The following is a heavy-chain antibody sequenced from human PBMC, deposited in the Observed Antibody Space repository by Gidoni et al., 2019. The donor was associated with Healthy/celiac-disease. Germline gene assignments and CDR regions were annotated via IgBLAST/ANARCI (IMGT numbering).Heavy chain of an antibody. CDR3: ARHSPDDYGDYGDY. J-gene: IGHJ4*02. V-gene: IGHV5-51*01. D-gene: IGHD4-17*01. CDR2: ISPGDSDT. CDR1: GYSFTSYW. Sequence: EVQLVQSGAEVKKPGESMKISCRGSGYSFTSYWIGWVRQMPGKGLEWMGFISPGDSDTSSRPSFQGQFSISADKSLSTAYLQWSSLKASDTAMYYCARHSPDDYGDYGDYWGQGTLVTVSS.